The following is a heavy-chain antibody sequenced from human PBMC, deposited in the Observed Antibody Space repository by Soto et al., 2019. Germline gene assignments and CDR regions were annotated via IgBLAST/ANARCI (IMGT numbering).Heavy chain of an antibody. CDR1: GDSIGSYY. Sequence: SSETLSLTCTVSGDSIGSYYWSWIRQPPGKGLEWIGYIYDSGSNHYNPSLKSRVTISEDTSKNQFSLKLSSVTAADTAVYYCARRYGYSFDYWGQGTLVTVSS. CDR2: IYDSGSN. V-gene: IGHV4-59*08. J-gene: IGHJ4*02. CDR3: ARRYGYSFDY. D-gene: IGHD1-1*01.